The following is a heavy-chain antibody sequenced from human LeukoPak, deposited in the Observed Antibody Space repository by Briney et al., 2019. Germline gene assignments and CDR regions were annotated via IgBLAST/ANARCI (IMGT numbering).Heavy chain of an antibody. V-gene: IGHV4-39*01. D-gene: IGHD3-10*01. Sequence: TSETLSLTCTVPGGSIISSGDYWWGWIRQPPGEGLEWIGSIYYTWTTYNDPSLKSRDTISVDTSKSHFSLRLTSVTAADTAVYYCARQRASGTWAFDIWGQGTMVTVSS. CDR2: IYYTWTT. CDR1: GGSIISSGDY. CDR3: ARQRASGTWAFDI. J-gene: IGHJ3*02.